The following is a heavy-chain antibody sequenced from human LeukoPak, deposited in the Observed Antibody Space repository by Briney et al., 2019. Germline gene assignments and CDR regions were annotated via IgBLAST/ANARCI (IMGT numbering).Heavy chain of an antibody. V-gene: IGHV4-61*02. Sequence: PSETLSLTCTVSGGPISSGSYYWSWIRQPAGKGLEWIGRIYTSGSTNYNPSLKSRVTISVDTSKNQFSLKLSSVTAADTAVYYCARVDGHAGYYDSSGFLDYWGQGTLVTVSS. CDR2: IYTSGST. J-gene: IGHJ4*02. CDR3: ARVDGHAGYYDSSGFLDY. D-gene: IGHD3-22*01. CDR1: GGPISSGSYY.